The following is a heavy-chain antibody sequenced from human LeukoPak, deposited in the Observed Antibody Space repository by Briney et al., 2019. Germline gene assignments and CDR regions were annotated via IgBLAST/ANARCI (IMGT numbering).Heavy chain of an antibody. CDR2: IRYSGST. J-gene: IGHJ5*02. CDR1: GGSISSNTYF. Sequence: SWETLSLTCNVSGGSISSNTYFWGWIRRPPGKGLEWIGSIRYSGSTYYNPSLKSRVTISVDTSKNQFSLNLSSLTAADTAVYYCATSYTVSTYNWFDPWGQGTLVTVS. CDR3: ATSYTVSTYNWFDP. V-gene: IGHV4-39*01. D-gene: IGHD4-17*01.